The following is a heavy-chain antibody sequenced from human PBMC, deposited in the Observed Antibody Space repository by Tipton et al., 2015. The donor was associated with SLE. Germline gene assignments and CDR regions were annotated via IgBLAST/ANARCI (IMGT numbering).Heavy chain of an antibody. J-gene: IGHJ4*02. V-gene: IGHV3-11*04. D-gene: IGHD1-26*01. CDR3: ARPFSGSHDY. Sequence: SLRLSCAASGFTFSDYDMSWVRQAPGKGLEWISYISSRGSTTYYADSVKGRFTISKDNAKNLLYLQMNSLRVEDAAVYYCARPFSGSHDYWGQGTLVTVSS. CDR2: ISSRGSTT. CDR1: GFTFSDYD.